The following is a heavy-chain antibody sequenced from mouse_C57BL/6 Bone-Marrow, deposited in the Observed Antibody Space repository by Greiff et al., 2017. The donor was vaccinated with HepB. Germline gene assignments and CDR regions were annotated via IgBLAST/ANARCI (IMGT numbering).Heavy chain of an antibody. CDR1: GFTFSNYW. CDR3: LHRGFYDGYWYFDV. CDR2: IRLKSDNYAT. D-gene: IGHD2-3*01. J-gene: IGHJ1*03. V-gene: IGHV6-3*01. Sequence: EVKVEESGGGLVQPGGSMKLSCVASGFTFSNYWMNWVRQSPEKGLEWVAQIRLKSDNYATHYAESVKGRFTISRDDSKSSVYLQMNNLRAEDTGIYYCLHRGFYDGYWYFDVWGTGTTVTVSS.